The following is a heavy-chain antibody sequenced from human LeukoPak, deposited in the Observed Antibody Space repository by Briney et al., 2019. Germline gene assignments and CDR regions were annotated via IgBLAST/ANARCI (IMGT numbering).Heavy chain of an antibody. CDR2: IYYSGST. CDR1: GGSISNYY. CDR3: ARRMGGDYRNWFDS. V-gene: IGHV4-59*08. J-gene: IGHJ5*01. Sequence: SETLSLTCTVSGGSISNYYWNWIRQPPGQGLEWIGNIYYSGSTNYNPSLKSRVTISVDTSKNQFSLRLSSVTAADTAVYYCARRMGGDYRNWFDSWGQGTLVTVSS. D-gene: IGHD4-11*01.